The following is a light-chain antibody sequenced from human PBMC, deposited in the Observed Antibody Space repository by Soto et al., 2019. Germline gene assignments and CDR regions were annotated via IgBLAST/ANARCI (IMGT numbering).Light chain of an antibody. V-gene: IGKV2-28*01. CDR2: LGS. CDR1: QSLLHSNGYNY. CDR3: MQALQTPMYT. J-gene: IGKJ2*01. Sequence: DIVMTQSPLSLPVTPGEPASISCRSSQSLLHSNGYNYLDWYLQKPGQSPQLLIYLGSNRASGVPDRCRGSGSGTDFTLKISRVEAEDVGVYYCMQALQTPMYTFGQGTKLEIK.